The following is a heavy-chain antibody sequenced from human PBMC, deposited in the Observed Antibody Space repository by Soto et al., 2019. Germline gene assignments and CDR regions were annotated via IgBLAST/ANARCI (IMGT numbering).Heavy chain of an antibody. Sequence: EVQLVESGGGLVKPGRSLRLSCTASGFTFGDYAMSWFRQAPGKGLEWVGFIRSKAYGGTTEYAASVKGRFTISRDDSKSIAYLQMNSLKTEDTAVYYCTRDRPMVRGVDPRKYYYYYYGMDVWGQGTTVTVSS. CDR1: GFTFGDYA. J-gene: IGHJ6*02. D-gene: IGHD3-10*01. V-gene: IGHV3-49*05. CDR3: TRDRPMVRGVDPRKYYYYYYGMDV. CDR2: IRSKAYGGTT.